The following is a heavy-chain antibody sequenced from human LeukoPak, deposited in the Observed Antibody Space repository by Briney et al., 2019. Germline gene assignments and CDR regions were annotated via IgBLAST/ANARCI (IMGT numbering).Heavy chain of an antibody. CDR1: GGSISRGDYH. V-gene: IGHV4-30-4*01. J-gene: IGHJ4*02. CDR3: ARRRSGVFDY. Sequence: SQTLSLTCTVSGGSISRGDYHWSWIRQPPGKGLEWIAYIYHSGSTKYHPSLKSRVNTSLDTSKNQFSLNLTSVTAADTAVYYCARRRSGVFDYWGQGILVTVSS. CDR2: IYHSGST. D-gene: IGHD2-8*01.